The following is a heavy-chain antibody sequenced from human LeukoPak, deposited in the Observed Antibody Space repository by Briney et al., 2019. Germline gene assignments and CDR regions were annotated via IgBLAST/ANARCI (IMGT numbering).Heavy chain of an antibody. CDR2: ISSSSSYI. Sequence: PGGSLRLSCAASGSTFSSYSMNWVRQAPGKGLEWVSSISSSSSYIYYADSVKGRFTISRDNAKNSLYLQMNSLRAEDTAVYYCAREGNYYGSGSYYNSLHYYYYMDVWGKGTTVTVSS. J-gene: IGHJ6*03. CDR3: AREGNYYGSGSYYNSLHYYYYMDV. D-gene: IGHD3-10*01. V-gene: IGHV3-21*01. CDR1: GSTFSSYS.